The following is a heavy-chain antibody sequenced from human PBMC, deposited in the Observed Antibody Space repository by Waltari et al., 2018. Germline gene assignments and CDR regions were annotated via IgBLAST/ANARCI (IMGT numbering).Heavy chain of an antibody. Sequence: KGLVWVAVISYDGSNKYYVDSVKGRFTISRDNSKNTLYLQMNSLRAEDTAVYYCARDIMVRGVMLGTFDYWGQGTLVTVSS. CDR3: ARDIMVRGVMLGTFDY. D-gene: IGHD3-10*01. V-gene: IGHV3-30*04. CDR2: ISYDGSNK. J-gene: IGHJ4*02.